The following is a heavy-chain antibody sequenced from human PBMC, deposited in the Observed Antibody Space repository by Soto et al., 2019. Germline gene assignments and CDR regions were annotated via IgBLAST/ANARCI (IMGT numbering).Heavy chain of an antibody. CDR2: IIPILGIA. J-gene: IGHJ5*02. V-gene: IGHV1-69*02. CDR1: GGTFSSYT. D-gene: IGHD1-1*01. CDR3: ARSGTTERNWFDP. Sequence: VKVSCKASGGTFSSYTISWVRQAPGQGLEWMGRIIPILGIANYAQKFQGRVTITADKSTSTAYMELSSLRSEDTAVYYCARSGTTERNWFDPWGQGTLVTVSS.